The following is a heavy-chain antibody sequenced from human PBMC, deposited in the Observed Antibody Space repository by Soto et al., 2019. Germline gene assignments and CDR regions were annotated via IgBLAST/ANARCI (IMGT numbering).Heavy chain of an antibody. J-gene: IGHJ5*02. V-gene: IGHV3-30*18. CDR3: AKDWGSSGWYNWFDP. CDR2: ISHDGGAT. CDR1: GFTFSTSG. D-gene: IGHD6-13*01. Sequence: QVQLVESGGGVVQSGRSLRLSCAASGFTFSTSGMHWIRQAPGKGLEWVAMISHDGGATYYVDSVKGRFTISRDTDKNTLHLQMDSLRPEDTATYYCAKDWGSSGWYNWFDPWGQGTLVAGSS.